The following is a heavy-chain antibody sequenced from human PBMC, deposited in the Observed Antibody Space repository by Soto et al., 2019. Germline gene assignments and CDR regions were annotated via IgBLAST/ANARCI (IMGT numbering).Heavy chain of an antibody. CDR1: GFSFTSSS. D-gene: IGHD3-3*01. CDR2: IVVGTGHT. CDR3: ARAPILVGVTIYENYFDY. J-gene: IGHJ4*02. V-gene: IGHV1-58*01. Sequence: SVKVSCKASGFSFTSSSVQWVRQARGQRLEWIGWIVVGTGHTNYAQKFQERVTISSDMSTNTAYMEVNSLRFDDTAVYYCARAPILVGVTIYENYFDYWGQGTLVTVSS.